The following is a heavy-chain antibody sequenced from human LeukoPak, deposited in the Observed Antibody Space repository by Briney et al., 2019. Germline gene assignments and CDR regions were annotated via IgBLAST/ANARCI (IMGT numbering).Heavy chain of an antibody. V-gene: IGHV3-30*02. J-gene: IGHJ4*02. Sequence: QTGGSLRLSCAASGFTFSSYGMHWVRQAPGKGLEWVAFIRYDGSNKYYADSVKGRFTISRDNSKNTLYLQMNSLRAEDTAVYYCARLWFGELFPRYWGQGTLVTVSS. D-gene: IGHD3-10*01. CDR2: IRYDGSNK. CDR1: GFTFSSYG. CDR3: ARLWFGELFPRY.